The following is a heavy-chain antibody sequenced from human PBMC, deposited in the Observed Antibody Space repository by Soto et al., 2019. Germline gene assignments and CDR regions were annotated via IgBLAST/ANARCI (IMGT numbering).Heavy chain of an antibody. D-gene: IGHD1-26*01. V-gene: IGHV3-30*04. J-gene: IGHJ4*02. CDR3: ARDFIVGAPDYFDY. Sequence: QVQLVESGGGVVQPGRSLSLSCAASGFTFSDYPMHWVRQAPGKGLEWVAVISYDGRVKYYVDSVKGRFTISRDDSKNTLYPQTNSLRVDDTAVYYCARDFIVGAPDYFDYWGQGTLVTVSS. CDR2: ISYDGRVK. CDR1: GFTFSDYP.